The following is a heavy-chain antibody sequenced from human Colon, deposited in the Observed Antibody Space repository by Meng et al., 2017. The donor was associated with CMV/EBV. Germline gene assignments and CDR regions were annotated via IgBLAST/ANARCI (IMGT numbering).Heavy chain of an antibody. D-gene: IGHD3-3*01. CDR3: ARVGIFGVATGYYGMDV. CDR1: GGTFSSYA. J-gene: IGHJ6*02. Sequence: SVKVSCKASGGTFSSYAISWVRQAPGQGLEWMGGIIPIFGTANYAQKFQGRVTITTDESTSTAYMELSSLRSEDTAVYYCARVGIFGVATGYYGMDVWGQGTMVTVSS. V-gene: IGHV1-69*05. CDR2: IIPIFGTA.